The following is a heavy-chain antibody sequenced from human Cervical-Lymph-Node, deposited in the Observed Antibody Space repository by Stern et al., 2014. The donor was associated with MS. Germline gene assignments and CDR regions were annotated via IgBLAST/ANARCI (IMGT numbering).Heavy chain of an antibody. J-gene: IGHJ6*01. CDR2: ISGSGGNT. CDR1: GFNFNDFA. CDR3: AKGIDV. Sequence: EVQLVESGGGLVQPGGSLRLPCAASGFNFNDFAMTWVRQAPGKGLEWVSSISGSGGNTFYAESVKGRFTISRDNSKSTLWLQMSSLRAEDTAIYYCAKGIDVWGQGTTVTVSS. V-gene: IGHV3-23*04.